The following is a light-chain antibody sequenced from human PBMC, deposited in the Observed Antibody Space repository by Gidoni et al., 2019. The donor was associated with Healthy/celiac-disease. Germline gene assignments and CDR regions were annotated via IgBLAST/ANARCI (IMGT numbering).Light chain of an antibody. CDR2: DAS. V-gene: IGKV3-11*01. J-gene: IGKJ4*01. CDR3: QQRSNWPPLT. CDR1: QSVSSY. Sequence: DIVLTPSPATLSLSPGERATLACRASQSVSSYLAWYQQKPGQAPRLLIYDASNRATGTPARFSGSGSGTDVTLTISSLEPEDFAVYYCQQRSNWPPLTFGGGTKVEIK.